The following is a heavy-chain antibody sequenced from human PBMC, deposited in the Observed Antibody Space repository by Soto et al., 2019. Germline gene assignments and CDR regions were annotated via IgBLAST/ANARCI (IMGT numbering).Heavy chain of an antibody. J-gene: IGHJ4*02. V-gene: IGHV3-64D*06. CDR1: GFSFGSYA. CDR2: ISTNGGST. D-gene: IGHD3-22*01. Sequence: GGSLRLSCSASGFSFGSYAMHWVRQAPGKGLEYVSSISTNGGSTHYADSVKGRFTISRDNSKNTQYLQMSSLSADDTAVYYCVKGEYYYDSSGYYPFDYWGQGT. CDR3: VKGEYYYDSSGYYPFDY.